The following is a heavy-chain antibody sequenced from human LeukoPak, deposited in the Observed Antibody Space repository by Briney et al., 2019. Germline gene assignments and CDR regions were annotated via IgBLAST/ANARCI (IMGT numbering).Heavy chain of an antibody. J-gene: IGHJ4*02. CDR2: LYNNGST. Sequence: SETLSLTCTVSDASVSGYYWSWIRLPAGKGLEWIGRLYNNGSTNCNPSLKSRVTMSVDTSKNQLSLRLKSVTAADTAVYHCTRDIGSGDYVFFDSWGQGTRVIVSS. D-gene: IGHD4-17*01. V-gene: IGHV4-4*07. CDR1: DASVSGYY. CDR3: TRDIGSGDYVFFDS.